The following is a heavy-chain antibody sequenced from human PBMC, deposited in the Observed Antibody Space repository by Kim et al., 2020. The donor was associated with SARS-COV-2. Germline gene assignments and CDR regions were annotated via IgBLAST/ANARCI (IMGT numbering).Heavy chain of an antibody. CDR1: GYSISSGYY. Sequence: SETLSLTCTVSGYSISSGYYWGWIRQPPGKGLEWIGSIYHSGSTYYNPSLKSRVTISVDTSKNQFSLKLSSVTAADTAVYYCARDAAHYLWFGEHNWFDPWGQGTLVTVSS. V-gene: IGHV4-38-2*02. CDR2: IYHSGST. D-gene: IGHD3-10*01. J-gene: IGHJ5*02. CDR3: ARDAAHYLWFGEHNWFDP.